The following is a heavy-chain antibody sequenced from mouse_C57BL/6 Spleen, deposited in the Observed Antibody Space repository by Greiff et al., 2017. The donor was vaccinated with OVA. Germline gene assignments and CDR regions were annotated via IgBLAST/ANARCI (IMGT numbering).Heavy chain of an antibody. CDR1: GYAFSSSW. J-gene: IGHJ2*01. D-gene: IGHD3-1*01. Sequence: VQVVESGPELVKPGASVKISCKASGYAFSSSWMNWVKQRPGKGLEWIGRIYPGDGDTNYNGKFKGKATLTADKSSSTAYMQLSSLTSEDSAVYFCARSGWTGDYWGQGTTLTVSS. CDR3: ARSGWTGDY. V-gene: IGHV1-82*01. CDR2: IYPGDGDT.